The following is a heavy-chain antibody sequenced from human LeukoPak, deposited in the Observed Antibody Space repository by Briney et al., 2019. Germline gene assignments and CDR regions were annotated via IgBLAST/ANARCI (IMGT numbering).Heavy chain of an antibody. CDR1: GGSISSSSYY. Sequence: SEPLSLTCTVSGGSISSSSYYWGWIRQPPGKGLEWLGSIYYTGSTYYNPSLKSRVTISVDTSKNQFSLKLSSVTAADTAVYYCARRLASYSGYDGTYFDHWGQGTLVTVSS. CDR2: IYYTGST. CDR3: ARRLASYSGYDGTYFDH. V-gene: IGHV4-39*01. J-gene: IGHJ4*02. D-gene: IGHD5-12*01.